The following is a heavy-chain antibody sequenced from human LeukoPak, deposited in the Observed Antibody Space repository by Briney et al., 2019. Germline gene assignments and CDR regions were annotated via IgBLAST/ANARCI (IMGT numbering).Heavy chain of an antibody. V-gene: IGHV3-30*02. CDR1: GLTFSSYG. J-gene: IGHJ4*02. CDR2: IRYDGSNK. Sequence: GGSLRLSCAASGLTFSSYGMHWVRQAPGKGLEWVAFIRYDGSNKYYADSVKGRFTISRVNSKNTLYLQMNSLRAEDTALYYCATDPPMVRGVPAYDYWGQGTLVTVSS. CDR3: ATDPPMVRGVPAYDY. D-gene: IGHD3-10*01.